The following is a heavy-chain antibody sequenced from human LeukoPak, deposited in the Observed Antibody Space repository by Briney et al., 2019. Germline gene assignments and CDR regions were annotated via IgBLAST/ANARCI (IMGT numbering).Heavy chain of an antibody. CDR3: AKDGGDYFYYYYMDV. D-gene: IGHD2-21*02. V-gene: IGHV3-30*18. CDR1: GFTFSSYG. CDR2: ISYDGSNK. J-gene: IGHJ6*03. Sequence: GGSLRLSCAASGFTFSSYGMHWVRQAPGKGLEWMAVISYDGSNKYYADSVKGRFTISRDNSKNTLYLQMNSLRAEDTAVYYCAKDGGDYFYYYYMDVWGKGTTVTISS.